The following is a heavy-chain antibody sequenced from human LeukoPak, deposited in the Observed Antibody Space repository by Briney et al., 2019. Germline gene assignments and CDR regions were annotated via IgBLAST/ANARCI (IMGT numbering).Heavy chain of an antibody. J-gene: IGHJ4*02. D-gene: IGHD6-6*01. CDR3: ARDSSSVGLFDY. V-gene: IGHV1-18*01. CDR2: ISACNGNT. CDR1: GYTFTSHG. Sequence: ASVKVSCKASGYTFTSHGISWVRRAPGQGLEWMGWISACNGNTNYAQKLQGRVTMTTDTSTSTAYMELRSLRSDDTAVYYCARDSSSVGLFDYWGQGTLVTVSS.